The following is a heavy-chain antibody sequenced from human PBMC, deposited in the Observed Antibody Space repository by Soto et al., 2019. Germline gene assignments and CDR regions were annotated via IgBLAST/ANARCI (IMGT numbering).Heavy chain of an antibody. CDR3: ARDSLNGIVPAAIRGSWYGMDV. J-gene: IGHJ6*02. V-gene: IGHV4-4*02. CDR2: IYHSGST. D-gene: IGHD2-2*02. Sequence: NPSETLSLTCAVSGGSISSSNWWSWVRQPPGKGLEWIGEIYHSGSTNYNPSLKSRVTISVDKSKNQFSLKLSSVTAADTAVYYCARDSLNGIVPAAIRGSWYGMDVWGQGTTVTVSS. CDR1: GGSISSSNW.